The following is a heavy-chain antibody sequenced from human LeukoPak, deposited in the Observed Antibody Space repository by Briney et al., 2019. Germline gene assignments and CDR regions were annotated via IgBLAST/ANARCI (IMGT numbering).Heavy chain of an antibody. V-gene: IGHV3-21*04. CDR3: AKESGSGSYYKGGGFDI. Sequence: GGSLRLSCAASGFTFSSYSMNWVRQAPGKGLEWVSSISSSSSYIYYADSVKGRFTISRDNSKNSLYLQMNRLRTEDTALYYCAKESGSGSYYKGGGFDIWGQGSLVTVSS. J-gene: IGHJ3*02. CDR2: ISSSSSYI. D-gene: IGHD3-10*01. CDR1: GFTFSSYS.